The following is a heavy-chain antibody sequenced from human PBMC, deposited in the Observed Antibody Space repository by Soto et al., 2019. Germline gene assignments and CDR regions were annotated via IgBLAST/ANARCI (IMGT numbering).Heavy chain of an antibody. D-gene: IGHD6-13*01. J-gene: IGHJ6*02. CDR2: IVVGSGNT. CDR3: AAGLGSAAADHYYYYGMDA. V-gene: IGHV1-58*01. Sequence: QMQLVQSGPEVKKPGTSVKVSCKASGFTFTSSAVQWVRQARGQRLEWIGWIVVGSGNTNYAQKFQERVTITRDMSTSTDYMELSSLRSEDTAVYYCAAGLGSAAADHYYYYGMDAWGQGTTVTVSS. CDR1: GFTFTSSA.